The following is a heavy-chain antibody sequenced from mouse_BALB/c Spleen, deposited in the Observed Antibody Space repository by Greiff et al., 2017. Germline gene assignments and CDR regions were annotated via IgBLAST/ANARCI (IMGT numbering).Heavy chain of an antibody. CDR2: INPYYGST. Sequence: VQLKQTGPELVKPGASVKISCKASGYSFTDYIMLWVKQSHGKSLEWIGNINPYYGSTSYNLKFKGKATLTVDKSSSTAYMQLNSLTSEDSAVYYCAREGLLGYAMDYWGQGTSVTVSS. CDR1: GYSFTDYI. J-gene: IGHJ4*01. V-gene: IGHV1-39*01. CDR3: AREGLLGYAMDY. D-gene: IGHD2-3*01.